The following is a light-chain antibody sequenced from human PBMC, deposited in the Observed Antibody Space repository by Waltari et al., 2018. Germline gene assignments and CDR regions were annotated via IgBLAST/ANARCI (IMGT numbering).Light chain of an antibody. CDR3: VAYTSTRTPYV. CDR1: VSDLGSLAY. V-gene: IGLV2-14*03. Sequence: SALTQPDSVSASPGQSVTISCSVIVSDLGSLAYVSRLQQYPGKSPKLMIYDVSNRPSGVSDRFSGARSGKTASLTISGLQAEDEAEYYCVAYTSTRTPYVFGSGTRVTVL. CDR2: DVS. J-gene: IGLJ1*01.